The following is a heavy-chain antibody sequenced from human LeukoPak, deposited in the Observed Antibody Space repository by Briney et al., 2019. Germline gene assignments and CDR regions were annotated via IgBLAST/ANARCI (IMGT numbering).Heavy chain of an antibody. Sequence: AGGSLRLSCAASGFTFSSYAMSWVRQAPGKGLEWVSSISSSSSYIYYADSVKGRFTISRDNAKNSLYLQMNSLRAEDTAVYYCARADLGSCSGGSCYGHYWGQGTLVTVSS. CDR1: GFTFSSYA. CDR3: ARADLGSCSGGSCYGHY. CDR2: ISSSSSYI. V-gene: IGHV3-21*01. D-gene: IGHD2-15*01. J-gene: IGHJ4*02.